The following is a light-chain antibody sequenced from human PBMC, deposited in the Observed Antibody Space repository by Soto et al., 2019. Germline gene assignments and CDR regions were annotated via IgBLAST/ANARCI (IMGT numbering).Light chain of an antibody. CDR1: NSNIGSDI. CDR3: ATWDGGLSGPFV. CDR2: TTN. Sequence: QSVLTQPPSASGTPGQRATISWCGSNSNIGSDIVNCYQLLPGAAPEVLINTTNQRPSGVPERFSGSKSGTSASLAISGLQSEDEANSSCATWDGGLSGPFVFGTGTKVTVL. V-gene: IGLV1-44*01. J-gene: IGLJ1*01.